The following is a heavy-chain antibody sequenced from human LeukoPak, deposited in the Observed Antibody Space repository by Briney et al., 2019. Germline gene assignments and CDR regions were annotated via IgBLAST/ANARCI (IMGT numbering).Heavy chain of an antibody. Sequence: GGSLRLSCAASGFTFNNYGMHWVRQAPGKGLEWVANIKQDGSEKYYVDSVKGRFTISRDNAKNSLYLQMNSLRAEDTAVYYCAGNYGSGSYSFYWGQGTLVTVSS. CDR1: GFTFNNYG. D-gene: IGHD3-10*01. CDR3: AGNYGSGSYSFY. J-gene: IGHJ4*02. V-gene: IGHV3-7*01. CDR2: IKQDGSEK.